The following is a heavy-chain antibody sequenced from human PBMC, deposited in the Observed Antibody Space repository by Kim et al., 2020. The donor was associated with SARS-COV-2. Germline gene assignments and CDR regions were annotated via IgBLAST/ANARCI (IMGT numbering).Heavy chain of an antibody. CDR3: ARGVGSGWPHTWFDP. Sequence: SVKVSCKASGGTFSSYAISWGRQAPGQGLEWMGGIIPIFGTANYAQKFQGRVTITADESTSTAYMELSSLRSEETAVYYCARGVGSGWPHTWFDPWGQGTLVTVSS. CDR2: IIPIFGTA. CDR1: GGTFSSYA. V-gene: IGHV1-69*13. D-gene: IGHD6-19*01. J-gene: IGHJ5*02.